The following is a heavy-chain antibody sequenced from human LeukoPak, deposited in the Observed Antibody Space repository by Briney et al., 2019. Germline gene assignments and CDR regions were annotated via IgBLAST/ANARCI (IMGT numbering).Heavy chain of an antibody. J-gene: IGHJ4*02. V-gene: IGHV3-9*01. D-gene: IGHD3-22*01. CDR2: INWNSNNI. CDR1: GFTFDDYA. Sequence: PGGSLRLSCAASGFTFDDYAMHWVRQAPGKGLEWVSGINWNSNNIDYADSVKGRFTISRDNAKNSLYLQMNSLREEGTALYYCGKASSGYYSAILDWGQGTLVTVSS. CDR3: GKASSGYYSAILD.